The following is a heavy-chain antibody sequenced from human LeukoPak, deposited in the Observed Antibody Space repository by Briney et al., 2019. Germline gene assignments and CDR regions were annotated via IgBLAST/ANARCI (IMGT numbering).Heavy chain of an antibody. V-gene: IGHV1-18*01. D-gene: IGHD5-18*01. CDR2: ISAYNGNT. J-gene: IGHJ4*02. CDR1: GYTFTSYA. CDR3: ARGTSRYSYDEADY. Sequence: ASVKVSCKASGYTFTSYAMNWVRQAPGQGLEWMGWISAYNGNTNYAQKLQGRVTMTTDTSTSTAYMELRSLRSDDTAVYYCARGTSRYSYDEADYWGQGTLVTVSS.